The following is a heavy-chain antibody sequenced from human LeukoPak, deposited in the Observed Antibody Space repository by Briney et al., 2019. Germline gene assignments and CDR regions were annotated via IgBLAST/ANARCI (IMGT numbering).Heavy chain of an antibody. D-gene: IGHD1-26*01. Sequence: PGGSLRLSCAASGFTFSSYAMTWVRQAPGKGLEWVSAISTSTYYADSVKGRFTISRDNSKNMVYLQMNSLRAEDTAVYYCARGQWELRDWGQGTLVTVSS. V-gene: IGHV3-23*01. CDR3: ARGQWELRD. CDR2: ISTST. J-gene: IGHJ4*02. CDR1: GFTFSSYA.